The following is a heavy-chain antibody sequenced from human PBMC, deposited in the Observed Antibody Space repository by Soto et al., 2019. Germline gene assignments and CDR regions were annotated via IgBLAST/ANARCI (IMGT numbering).Heavy chain of an antibody. CDR1: GGTFSSYA. CDR2: IIPIFGTA. V-gene: IGHV1-69*06. J-gene: IGHJ6*02. Sequence: SVKVSCKPSGGTFSSYAISWVLQAPGQGLQWMGGIIPIFGTANYAQKFQGRVTITADKSTSTAYMELSSPRSEDTAVYYCARVNYGDYEISDYYYGMDVWGQGTTVTVSS. CDR3: ARVNYGDYEISDYYYGMDV. D-gene: IGHD4-17*01.